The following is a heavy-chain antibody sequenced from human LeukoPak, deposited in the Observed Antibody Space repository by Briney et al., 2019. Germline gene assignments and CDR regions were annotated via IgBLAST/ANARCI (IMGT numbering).Heavy chain of an antibody. CDR2: IYTSGST. D-gene: IGHD2-15*01. Sequence: SETLSLTCTVSGGSISSYYWSWIRQPAGKGLEWIGRIYTSGSTNYNPSLKSRVTMSVDTSKNQFSLKLSSVTAADMAVYYCARDSHLELPYAHTHYYMDVWGKGTTVTVSS. CDR1: GGSISSYY. V-gene: IGHV4-4*07. J-gene: IGHJ6*03. CDR3: ARDSHLELPYAHTHYYMDV.